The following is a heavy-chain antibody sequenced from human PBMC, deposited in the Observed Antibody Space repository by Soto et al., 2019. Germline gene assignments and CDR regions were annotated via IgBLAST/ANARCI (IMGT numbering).Heavy chain of an antibody. CDR3: AKGGRQWLVTSDFNY. V-gene: IGHV3-30-3*01. J-gene: IGHJ4*02. D-gene: IGHD6-19*01. CDR2: ISYDGSNK. CDR1: GFSFRSYS. Sequence: AGGSPRLSCAASGFSFRSYSFHRGRPAPGKGLEWVAVISYDGSNKYYADSVKGRFTISRDSSRNTVSLEMTSLRAEDTAVYYCAKGGRQWLVTSDFNYWGQGALVTVSS.